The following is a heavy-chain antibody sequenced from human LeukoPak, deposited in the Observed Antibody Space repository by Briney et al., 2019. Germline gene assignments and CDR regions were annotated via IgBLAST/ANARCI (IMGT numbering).Heavy chain of an antibody. J-gene: IGHJ4*02. D-gene: IGHD3-22*01. CDR2: ISYDGSNK. Sequence: GGSLRLSCAASGFTFSSYGMHWVRQAPGKGLEWVAVISYDGSNKYYADSVKGRFTISRDNSKNTLYLQMNSLRAEDTAVYYCAKDETYYDSSGYRNLVDYWGQGTLVTVSS. CDR1: GFTFSSYG. V-gene: IGHV3-30*18. CDR3: AKDETYYDSSGYRNLVDY.